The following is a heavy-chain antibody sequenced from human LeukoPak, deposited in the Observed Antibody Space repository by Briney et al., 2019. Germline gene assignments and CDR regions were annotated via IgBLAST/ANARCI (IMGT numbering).Heavy chain of an antibody. V-gene: IGHV4-61*01. CDR2: IYYSGNT. CDR1: GGSISSSSYY. Sequence: PSETLSLTCTVSGGSISSSSYYWSWIRQPPGKGLEWIGYIYYSGNTNYNPSLKSRVTISVDTSKNQFSLKLSSVTAADTAVYYCARDRLRFVYWGQGTLVTVSS. J-gene: IGHJ4*02. CDR3: ARDRLRFVY.